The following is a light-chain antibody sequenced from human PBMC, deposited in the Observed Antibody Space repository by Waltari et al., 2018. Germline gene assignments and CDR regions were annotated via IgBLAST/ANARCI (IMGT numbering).Light chain of an antibody. CDR1: QNIGDY. V-gene: IGKV3-11*01. CDR2: AAS. Sequence: VLTQSPATLSLSPGDRATLSCRASQNIGDYLPCYQQKPGQAPRLPISAASNRATGVPARFSGSGSGTDFTLTISSLEPEDFAVYYCQNRRDWPLLTFGGGTKVEIK. J-gene: IGKJ4*01. CDR3: QNRRDWPLLT.